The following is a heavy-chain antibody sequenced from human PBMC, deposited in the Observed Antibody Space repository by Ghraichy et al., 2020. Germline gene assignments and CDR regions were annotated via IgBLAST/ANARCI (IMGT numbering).Heavy chain of an antibody. V-gene: IGHV4-39*02. CDR1: GDSISSGRNY. Sequence: SETLSLTCAVSGDSISSGRNYWGWIRQPPGQGLEWIASIHYTRGIVYNPSLKSRVTISIDTSKNQFSLQLNSVTAADTAMYYCAREISSSSSFWGQGTLVTVSS. D-gene: IGHD6-6*01. J-gene: IGHJ4*02. CDR3: AREISSSSSF. CDR2: IHYTRGI.